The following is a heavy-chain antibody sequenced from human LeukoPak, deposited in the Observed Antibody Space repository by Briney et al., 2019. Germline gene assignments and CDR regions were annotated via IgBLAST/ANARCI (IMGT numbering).Heavy chain of an antibody. D-gene: IGHD3-3*01. Sequence: SETLSLTCAVSGGSISSSNWWSWVRQPPGKGLEWIGEIYHSGSTNYNPSLKSRVTISVDKSKNQFSLKLSSVTAADTAVYYCARDRGDFWSGYLEFDPWGQGTLVTVSS. CDR2: IYHSGST. CDR1: GGSISSSNW. J-gene: IGHJ5*02. V-gene: IGHV4-4*02. CDR3: ARDRGDFWSGYLEFDP.